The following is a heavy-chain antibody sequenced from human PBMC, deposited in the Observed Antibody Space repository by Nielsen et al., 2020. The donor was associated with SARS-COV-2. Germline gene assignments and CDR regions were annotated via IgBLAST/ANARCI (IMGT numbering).Heavy chain of an antibody. CDR2: ISGGSATI. CDR1: GFSFNTYS. J-gene: IGHJ6*02. CDR3: SRSPFHSSRWSGMDV. Sequence: GQSLKISCVASGFSFNTYSMNWVRQAPGKGLEWVSYISGGSATIYYADSVKGRVTISRDNVKNSLYLQLSSLSAEDTAVYYCSRSPFHSSRWSGMDVWGQGTTVTVSS. V-gene: IGHV3-48*01. D-gene: IGHD3-22*01.